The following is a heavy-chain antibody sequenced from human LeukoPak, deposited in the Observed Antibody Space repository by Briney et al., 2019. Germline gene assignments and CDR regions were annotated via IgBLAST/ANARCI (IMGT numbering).Heavy chain of an antibody. J-gene: IGHJ3*02. D-gene: IGHD4-11*01. Sequence: GGSLRLSCAASGFTFSSYGMHWVRQAPGKGLEWVAFIRYDGSNKYYADSVKGRFTISRDNSKNTLYLQMNSLRAEDTAVYYCARDLSIQDAFDIWGQGTMVTVSS. V-gene: IGHV3-30*02. CDR1: GFTFSSYG. CDR3: ARDLSIQDAFDI. CDR2: IRYDGSNK.